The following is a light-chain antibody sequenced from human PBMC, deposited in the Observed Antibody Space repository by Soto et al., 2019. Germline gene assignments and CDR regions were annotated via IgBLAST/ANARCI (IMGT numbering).Light chain of an antibody. CDR2: GAS. Sequence: EVVLTQSPVTLSLSPGERATLSCRASQSVSNNYLAWYQQKPGQAPRLLIYGASNRATGIPARFSGSGSGTEFTLTISSLQSEDFAVYYCQQYNNWPTFGQGTKVDI. J-gene: IGKJ1*01. V-gene: IGKV3-15*01. CDR3: QQYNNWPT. CDR1: QSVSNN.